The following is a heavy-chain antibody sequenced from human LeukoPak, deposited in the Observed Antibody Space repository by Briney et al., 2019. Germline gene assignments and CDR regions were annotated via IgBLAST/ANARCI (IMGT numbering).Heavy chain of an antibody. J-gene: IGHJ5*02. D-gene: IGHD6-19*01. CDR3: ARGSIPVAGFSFDP. CDR1: GFNVSSNY. CDR2: IYGGGST. Sequence: GGSLRLSCVASGFNVSSNYMSWVRQAPGKGLEWVSIIYGGGSTYYADSVKGRFTISRDTSKNTVYFQMNNLRAEDTAVYYCARGSIPVAGFSFDPWGQGTLVTVSS. V-gene: IGHV3-53*01.